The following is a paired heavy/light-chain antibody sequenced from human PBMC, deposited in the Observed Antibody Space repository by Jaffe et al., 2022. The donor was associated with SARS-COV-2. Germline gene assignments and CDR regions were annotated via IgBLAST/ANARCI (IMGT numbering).Heavy chain of an antibody. CDR3: ARLDIAVGGR. CDR1: GYIFTGYY. V-gene: IGHV1-2*02. CDR2: INPNSGDT. D-gene: IGHD2-2*03. J-gene: IGHJ4*02. Sequence: QVQLVQSGAEVKKPGASVKVSCKASGYIFTGYYIHWVRQAPGQGLEWMGWINPNSGDTNYAQKFQGRVTMTRDTSISTVYMEVTRLTSDDTAVYYCARLDIAVGGRWGQGTLVTVSS.
Light chain of an antibody. CDR2: KAS. J-gene: IGKJ2*01. Sequence: DIQVTQSPSTLSASVGDRVTITCRASQNIGSWLAWYQQKPGKAPKLLIYKASNLESGVPSRFSGSGSGTEFTLTISSLQPDDFATYYCQQYNSYPYTFGQGTKLEI. V-gene: IGKV1-5*03. CDR1: QNIGSW. CDR3: QQYNSYPYT.